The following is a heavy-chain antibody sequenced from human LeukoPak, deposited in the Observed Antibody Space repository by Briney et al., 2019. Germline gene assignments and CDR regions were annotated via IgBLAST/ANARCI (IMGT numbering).Heavy chain of an antibody. Sequence: GGSLRLSCAASGFTFSSYGMHWVRQAPGKGLEWMAFIRYDGSNKYYADSVKGRFTISRDNSKNTVHLQMNSLRVEDTSVYYCAREISMFVNAFDLWGQGTLVAVSS. CDR2: IRYDGSNK. V-gene: IGHV3-30*02. CDR1: GFTFSSYG. D-gene: IGHD3-10*02. J-gene: IGHJ3*01. CDR3: AREISMFVNAFDL.